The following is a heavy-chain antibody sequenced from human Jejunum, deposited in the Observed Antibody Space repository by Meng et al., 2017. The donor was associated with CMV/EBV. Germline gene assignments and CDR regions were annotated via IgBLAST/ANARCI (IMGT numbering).Heavy chain of an antibody. V-gene: IGHV3-23*01. CDR1: GFTFSNYA. D-gene: IGHD5-12*01. CDR3: AKYRLPAAYRDFDS. J-gene: IGHJ4*02. Sequence: EFHVLEFGGDLVQPGGPLRLSCSASGFTFSNYAMAWVRQAPGKGLEWVSVIGSDSGGIQYSDSVKGRFTISRDNSKSTLFMQMDSLRAEDTALYHCAKYRLPAAYRDFDSWGQGTLVTVSS. CDR2: IGSDSGGI.